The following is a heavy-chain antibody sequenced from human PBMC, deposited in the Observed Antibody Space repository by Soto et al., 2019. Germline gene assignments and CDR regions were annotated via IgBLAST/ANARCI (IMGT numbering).Heavy chain of an antibody. J-gene: IGHJ6*02. CDR2: SIHMFGTA. Sequence: QVQLVQSGAEVKKPGSSVKVSCKASGDTFSSYAINWVRQGPGQGLEWMGGSIHMFGTANYAEKFQGRVTITADESTSTGYMELNSLRSEDTAVYYCAGGIVVVEGPTGEEYYNYYGMDVWGQGTTVTVSS. V-gene: IGHV1-69*01. CDR3: AGGIVVVEGPTGEEYYNYYGMDV. D-gene: IGHD2-15*01. CDR1: GDTFSSYA.